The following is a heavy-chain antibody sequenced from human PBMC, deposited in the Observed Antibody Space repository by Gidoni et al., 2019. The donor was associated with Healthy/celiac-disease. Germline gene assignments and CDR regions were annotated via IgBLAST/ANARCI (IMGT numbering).Heavy chain of an antibody. D-gene: IGHD4-17*01. CDR2: IYWDDDK. CDR1: GFSLSTTGVG. V-gene: IGHV2-5*02. J-gene: IGHJ6*02. CDR3: AHSRLVGDYLYYYYGMDV. Sequence: QITLQESGPTLVKPTQTLTLTCTFSGFSLSTTGVGVGWIRPPPGKALEWLALIYWDDDKRYSPSLKSRLTITKDTSKNQVVLTMTNMDPVDTATYYCAHSRLVGDYLYYYYGMDVWGQGTTVTVSS.